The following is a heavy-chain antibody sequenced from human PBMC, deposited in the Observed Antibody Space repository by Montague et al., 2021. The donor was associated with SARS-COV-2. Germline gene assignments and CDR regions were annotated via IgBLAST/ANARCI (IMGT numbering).Heavy chain of an antibody. CDR3: AKGLGARDLYYLDS. CDR1: GFTFSSYA. Sequence: YLRLSFAASGFTFSSYAMSWVRQTPGKGLEWVALIYNGGSSRYYADSVKGRFTISRDNSKNTLFLQMNSLRADDTAVYYCAKGLGARDLYYLDSWGQGTLVTVSS. J-gene: IGHJ4*02. V-gene: IGHV3-23*03. D-gene: IGHD3/OR15-3a*01. CDR2: IYNGGSSR.